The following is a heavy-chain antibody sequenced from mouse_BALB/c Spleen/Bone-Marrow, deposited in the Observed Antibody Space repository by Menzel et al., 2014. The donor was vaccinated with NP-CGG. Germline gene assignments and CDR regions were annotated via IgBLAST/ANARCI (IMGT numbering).Heavy chain of an antibody. CDR3: ARDRNNDIHWYLDV. Sequence: EVQGVESGGGLVQPGGSLRLSCATSGFTFSDCYMSWVRQPPGKALEWLGFIRNKAKGYTTEYIPSVKGRFTISRDNSQSMLYLQMNTLRAEDSATYYCARDRNNDIHWYLDVWGAGTTVTVSS. J-gene: IGHJ1*01. D-gene: IGHD2-12*01. V-gene: IGHV7-3*02. CDR1: GFTFSDCY. CDR2: IRNKAKGYTT.